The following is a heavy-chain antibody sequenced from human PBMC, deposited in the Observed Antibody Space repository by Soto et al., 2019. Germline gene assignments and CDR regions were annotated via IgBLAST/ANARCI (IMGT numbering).Heavy chain of an antibody. D-gene: IGHD2-21*02. J-gene: IGHJ4*02. CDR2: IYHSGRT. V-gene: IGHV4-38-2*01. CDR3: ARGGDIAVVTANFPDY. Sequence: SETLSLTCAVSGYSISSGYYWGWIRRPPGKGLEWIGSIYHSGRTYYNPSLKSRLTISVDTSKNQFSLKLSSVTAADTAVYFCARGGDIAVVTANFPDYWGQGTLVTVSS. CDR1: GYSISSGYY.